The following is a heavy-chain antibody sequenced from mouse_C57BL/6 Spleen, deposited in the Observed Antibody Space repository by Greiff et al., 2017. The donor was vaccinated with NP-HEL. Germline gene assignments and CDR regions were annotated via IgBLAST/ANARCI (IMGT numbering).Heavy chain of an antibody. CDR2: INPNNGGT. CDR1: GYTFTDYY. CDR3: ARDGYYPYYAMDY. V-gene: IGHV1-26*01. Sequence: VQLQQSGPELVKPGASVKISCKASGYTFTDYYMNWVKQSHGKSLEWIGDINPNNGGTSYNQKFKGKATLTVDKSSSTAYMELRSLTSEDSAVYYCARDGYYPYYAMDYWGQGTSVTVSS. D-gene: IGHD2-3*01. J-gene: IGHJ4*01.